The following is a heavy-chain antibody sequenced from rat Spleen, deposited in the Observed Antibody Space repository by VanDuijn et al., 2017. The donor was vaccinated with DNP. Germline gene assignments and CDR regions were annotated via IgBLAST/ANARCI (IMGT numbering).Heavy chain of an antibody. J-gene: IGHJ3*01. Sequence: EVQLVESGGGLVQPGRSLKLSCAASGFTFSDYNMAWVRQAPKKGLEWVATISTGGGNTYYRDSVKGRFTISRDNAKNTQYLQMDSLRSEDTATYYCAREAVVTGWFAYWGQGTLVTVSS. V-gene: IGHV5S13*01. CDR3: AREAVVTGWFAY. D-gene: IGHD1-1*01. CDR2: ISTGGGNT. CDR1: GFTFSDYN.